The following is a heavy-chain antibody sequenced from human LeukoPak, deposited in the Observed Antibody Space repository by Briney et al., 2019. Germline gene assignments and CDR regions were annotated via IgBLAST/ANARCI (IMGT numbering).Heavy chain of an antibody. Sequence: PGGSLRLSCAASGFTFSSFDMHWVRQPTGQGLEWVSTIGTASDTYYPGSVEGRFTLSRDNAKNSLYLQMNSLTAGDTAVYYCAREGHTYGNGMDVWGQGTTVTVFS. J-gene: IGHJ6*02. CDR3: AREGHTYGNGMDV. V-gene: IGHV3-13*01. CDR2: IGTASDT. CDR1: GFTFSSFD. D-gene: IGHD1-26*01.